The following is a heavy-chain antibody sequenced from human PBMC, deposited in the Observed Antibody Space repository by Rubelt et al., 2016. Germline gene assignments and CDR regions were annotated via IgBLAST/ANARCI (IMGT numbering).Heavy chain of an antibody. CDR3: ARFAIGGHSSGYLFDY. D-gene: IGHD3-22*01. Sequence: QVQLVQSGAEVKKPGASVKVSCKASGYTFTGYYMHWVRQAPEQGLEWMGWINPNSGGTNYAQKVQGRVTMTRDSSISTAYMELSRLRADDTAVYYCARFAIGGHSSGYLFDYWGQGTLVTVSS. J-gene: IGHJ4*02. V-gene: IGHV1-2*02. CDR2: INPNSGGT. CDR1: GYTFTGYY.